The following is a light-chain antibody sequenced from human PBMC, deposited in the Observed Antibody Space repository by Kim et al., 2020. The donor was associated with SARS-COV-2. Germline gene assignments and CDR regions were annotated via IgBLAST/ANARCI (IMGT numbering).Light chain of an antibody. CDR2: EAS. Sequence: LSPGDRATLSCRASQTVSRYLAWYQQKPGQAPRLLIYEASNRAAGIPARFSGSGSGTDFTLTISSLEPEDFAVYYCQQRINWPPTFGQGTKVDIK. CDR1: QTVSRY. CDR3: QQRINWPPT. J-gene: IGKJ1*01. V-gene: IGKV3-11*01.